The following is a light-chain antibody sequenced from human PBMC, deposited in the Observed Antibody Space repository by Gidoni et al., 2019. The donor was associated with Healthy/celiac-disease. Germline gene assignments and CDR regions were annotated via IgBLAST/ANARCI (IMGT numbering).Light chain of an antibody. CDR2: QDS. V-gene: IGLV3-1*01. Sequence: SYEMTQPPSMSVSPGQTASITCPGDKLGDKYACWYQQKTGPSPVLVIYQDSKRPSGIPERFSGSNSGNTATLTISGTQAMDEADYYCQAWDSSTAVVGGWTKLTVL. CDR3: QAWDSSTAV. J-gene: IGLJ3*02. CDR1: KLGDKY.